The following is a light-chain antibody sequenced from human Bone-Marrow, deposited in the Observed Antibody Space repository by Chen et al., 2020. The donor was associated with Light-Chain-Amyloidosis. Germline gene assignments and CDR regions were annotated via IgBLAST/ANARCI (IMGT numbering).Light chain of an antibody. J-gene: IGLJ2*01. CDR2: RET. CDR1: DLPTKY. V-gene: IGLV3-25*03. Sequence: SYELTQPPSVSVSPGQTARITCSGDDLPTKYAYWYQQKPGQAPGLVIHRETERPSGISERFSGSSSGTTATLTISGVQAEDEADYHCQSADSSGTYEVIIGGGTKLTVL. CDR3: QSADSSGTYEVI.